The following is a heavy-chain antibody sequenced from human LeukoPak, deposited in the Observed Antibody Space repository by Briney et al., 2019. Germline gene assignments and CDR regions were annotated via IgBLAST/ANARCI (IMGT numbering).Heavy chain of an antibody. CDR3: AKDGVGYYDSSGPSGFDY. Sequence: AGGSLRLSCAASGFTFDDYAMRWVRQAPGKGLEWVSGISWNSGSIGYADSVKGRFTISRDNAKNSLYLQMNSLRAEDTALYYCAKDGVGYYDSSGPSGFDYWGQGTLVTVSS. CDR1: GFTFDDYA. V-gene: IGHV3-9*01. D-gene: IGHD3-22*01. CDR2: ISWNSGSI. J-gene: IGHJ4*02.